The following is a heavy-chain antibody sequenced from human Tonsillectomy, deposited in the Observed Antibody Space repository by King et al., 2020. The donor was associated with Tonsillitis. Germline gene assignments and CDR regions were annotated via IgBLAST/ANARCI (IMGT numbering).Heavy chain of an antibody. D-gene: IGHD6-13*01. CDR2: XXXXXXGK. CDR3: STVGEGGIAAPA. Sequence: QLVQSGAEVKKPGASVKVSXXAXGYTFTGYYLHWVRXXPGQGXXXMXXXXXXXXGKXYAQXFQXRVTMTRDTXTSTAYMDLTRLRSDDTAVYYCSTVGEGGIAAPAWGQGTLVTVSS. V-gene: IGHV1-2*02. CDR1: GYTFTGYY. J-gene: IGHJ5*02.